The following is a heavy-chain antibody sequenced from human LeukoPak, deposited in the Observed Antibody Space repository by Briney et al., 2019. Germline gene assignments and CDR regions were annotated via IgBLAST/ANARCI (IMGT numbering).Heavy chain of an antibody. CDR1: GFTFSSYW. J-gene: IGHJ3*02. V-gene: IGHV3-74*01. D-gene: IGHD3-9*01. Sequence: GGSLRLSCAAVGFTFSSYWLHWVHQAPGKGLVWVSRINSDGSSTSYADSVKGRFNISRDNAKNTLYLQMNSLRAEDTAVYYCARDIGTLRYFDWLQGRGAFDIWGQGTMVTVSS. CDR3: ARDIGTLRYFDWLQGRGAFDI. CDR2: INSDGSST.